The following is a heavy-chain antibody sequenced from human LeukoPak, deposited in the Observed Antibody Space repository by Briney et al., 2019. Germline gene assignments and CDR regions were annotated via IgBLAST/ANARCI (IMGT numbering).Heavy chain of an antibody. Sequence: SETLSLTCTVSGGSISSSSYYWGWIRQPPGKGLEWIGSIYYSGYTYYNPSLESRVTISVDTSKNEFSLRLNSVTAADTAMYYCAKSGGYGLIDYWGQGTLVTVSS. J-gene: IGHJ4*02. D-gene: IGHD1-26*01. V-gene: IGHV4-39*01. CDR3: AKSGGYGLIDY. CDR2: IYYSGYT. CDR1: GGSISSSSYY.